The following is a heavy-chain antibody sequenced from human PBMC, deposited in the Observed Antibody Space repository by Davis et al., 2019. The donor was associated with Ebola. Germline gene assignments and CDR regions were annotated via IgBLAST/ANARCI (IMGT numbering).Heavy chain of an antibody. Sequence: PSETLSLTCTVSGGSISSGGYYWSWIRQHPGKGLEWIGYIYYSGSTNYNPSLKSRVTISVDTSKNQFSLKLSSVTAADTAVYYCAGGSSSYYYYYYGMDVWGQGTTVTVSS. J-gene: IGHJ6*02. V-gene: IGHV4-61*08. D-gene: IGHD6-6*01. CDR2: IYYSGST. CDR3: AGGSSSYYYYYYGMDV. CDR1: GGSISSGGYY.